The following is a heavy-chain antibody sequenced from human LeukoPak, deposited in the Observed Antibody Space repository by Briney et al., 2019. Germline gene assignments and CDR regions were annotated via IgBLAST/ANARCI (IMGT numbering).Heavy chain of an antibody. CDR1: GGSFSDYH. Sequence: SETLSLTCALYGGSFSDYHWSWIRQPPGKGLEWIGEINQRGVTTYNPSLKSRATLSVDTSKRQFSLRLPSVTAADTAVYYCGSLQQIRGLTVFDYWGQGALVTVST. CDR2: INQRGVT. D-gene: IGHD3-10*01. CDR3: GSLQQIRGLTVFDY. V-gene: IGHV4-34*01. J-gene: IGHJ4*02.